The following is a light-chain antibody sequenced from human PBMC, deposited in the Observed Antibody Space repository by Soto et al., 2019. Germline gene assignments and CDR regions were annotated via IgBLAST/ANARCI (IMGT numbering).Light chain of an antibody. V-gene: IGKV3-11*01. Sequence: EIVLTQSPATLSLSPGERAPLSCRASQSVSSYLAWYQQKPGQAPRLLIYDASNRATGIPARFSGSGSGTDFTLTISSLEPEDFAVYYCQQRSNWPPRFGQGTRLEIK. CDR2: DAS. CDR1: QSVSSY. J-gene: IGKJ5*01. CDR3: QQRSNWPPR.